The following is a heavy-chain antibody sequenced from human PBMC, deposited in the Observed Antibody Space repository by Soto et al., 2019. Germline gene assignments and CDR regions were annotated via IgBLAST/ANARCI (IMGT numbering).Heavy chain of an antibody. CDR3: ASSTLAGWLLD. D-gene: IGHD6-19*01. CDR2: ISAYNGNT. J-gene: IGHJ4*02. V-gene: IGHV1-18*01. Sequence: ASVKVSCKASGYTLTSYGISWVRQAPGQGLEWMGWISAYNGNTNYAQKLQGRVTMTTDTSTSTAYMELRSLRSDDTAVYYCASSTLAGWLLDWGQGTLVTVSS. CDR1: GYTLTSYG.